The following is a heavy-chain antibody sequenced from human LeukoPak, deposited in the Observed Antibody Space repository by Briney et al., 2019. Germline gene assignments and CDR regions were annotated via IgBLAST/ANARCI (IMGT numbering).Heavy chain of an antibody. CDR2: IRYDDSE. CDR1: GFILTEYG. CDR3: AKDPVNHCASSVCYGLQS. J-gene: IGHJ5*02. V-gene: IGHV3-30*02. Sequence: PPGRSLRLSCAASGFILTEYGIHWVRQAPGKGLEWLSFIRYDDSEYYADSVKGRLTISRDNSKNTLFLQMHSLRSEDTAVYYCAKDPVNHCASSVCYGLQSWGQGTLVIVSS. D-gene: IGHD3-22*01.